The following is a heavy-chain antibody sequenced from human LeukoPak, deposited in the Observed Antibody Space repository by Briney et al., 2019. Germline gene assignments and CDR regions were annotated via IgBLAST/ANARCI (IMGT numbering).Heavy chain of an antibody. Sequence: SETLSLTCTVSGGSISSGDYNWSWIRQPPGKGLEWIGYIYYSGSTYYNPSLKSRVTIPVDTSKNQFSLKLSSVTAADTAVYYCAREGEIAAAGTFRHWGQGTLVTVSS. CDR3: AREGEIAAAGTFRH. D-gene: IGHD6-13*01. J-gene: IGHJ4*02. CDR1: GGSISSGDYN. CDR2: IYYSGST. V-gene: IGHV4-30-4*08.